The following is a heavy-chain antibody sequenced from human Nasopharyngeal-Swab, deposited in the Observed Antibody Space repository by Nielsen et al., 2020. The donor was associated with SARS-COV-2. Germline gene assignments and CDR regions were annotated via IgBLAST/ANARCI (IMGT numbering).Heavy chain of an antibody. D-gene: IGHD4-17*01. Sequence: VRQAPGQGLEWMGIINPSGGSTSYAQKFQGRVTMTRDTSTSTVYMELSSLRSEDTAVYYCARAKGGDDYGDYSTYYYGIDVWGQGTTVTVSS. J-gene: IGHJ6*02. CDR3: ARAKGGDDYGDYSTYYYGIDV. CDR2: INPSGGST. V-gene: IGHV1-46*01.